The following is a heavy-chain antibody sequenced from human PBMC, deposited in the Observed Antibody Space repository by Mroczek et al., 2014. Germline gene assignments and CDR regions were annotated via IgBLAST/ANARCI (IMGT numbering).Heavy chain of an antibody. CDR2: IKSKTDGGTT. CDR3: TTDIDASGYSSSGDY. Sequence: EVQLVETGGGLVQPGGSLRLSCAASGFTFNSYAMSWVRQAPGKGLEWVGRIKSKTDGGTTDYAAPVKGRFTISRDDSKNTLYLQMNSLKTEDTAVYYCTTDIDASGYSSSGDYWGQGTLVHRLL. V-gene: IGHV3-15*01. CDR1: GFTFNSYA. J-gene: IGHJ4*02. D-gene: IGHD3-3*01.